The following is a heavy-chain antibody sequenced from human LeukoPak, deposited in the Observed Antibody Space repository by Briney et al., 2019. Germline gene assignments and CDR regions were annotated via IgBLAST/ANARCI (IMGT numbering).Heavy chain of an antibody. CDR2: ISGSSSYI. Sequence: GGSLRLSCAASGFTFSSYSMNWVRQAPGKGLEWVSSISGSSSYIYYADSVKGRFTISRHNAKNSLYLQMNSLRVEDTALYHCARKGLGGELGGFDSWGQGTLVTVSS. J-gene: IGHJ4*02. D-gene: IGHD1-7*01. CDR1: GFTFSSYS. V-gene: IGHV3-21*04. CDR3: ARKGLGGELGGFDS.